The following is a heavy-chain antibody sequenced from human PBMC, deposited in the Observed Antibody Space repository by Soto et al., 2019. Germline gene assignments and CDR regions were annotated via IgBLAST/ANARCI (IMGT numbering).Heavy chain of an antibody. CDR2: IIPILGIA. CDR3: ARAQDSNSGSHDY. Sequence: QVQLVQSGAAVKKPGSSVKVSCKASGGTFSSYTISWVRQAPGQGLEWMGRIIPILGIANYAQKFQGRVTITADKSTSTAYMELSSLRSEDTAVYYCARAQDSNSGSHDYWGQGTLVTVSS. J-gene: IGHJ4*02. D-gene: IGHD1-26*01. V-gene: IGHV1-69*02. CDR1: GGTFSSYT.